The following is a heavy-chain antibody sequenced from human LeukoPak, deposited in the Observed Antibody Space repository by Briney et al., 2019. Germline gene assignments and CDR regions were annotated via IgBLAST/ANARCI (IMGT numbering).Heavy chain of an antibody. D-gene: IGHD2-8*02. Sequence: SVKVSCKASGGTFSSYAISWVRQAPGQGLEWMGGIIPIFGTANYAQKFQGRVTITADESTSTAYMELSSLRSEDTAVYYCARVENYRWLGDAFDIWGQGTMVTVSS. CDR2: IIPIFGTA. V-gene: IGHV1-69*13. J-gene: IGHJ3*02. CDR3: ARVENYRWLGDAFDI. CDR1: GGTFSSYA.